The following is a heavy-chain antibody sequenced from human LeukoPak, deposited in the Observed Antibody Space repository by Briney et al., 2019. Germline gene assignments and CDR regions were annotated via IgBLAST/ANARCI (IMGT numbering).Heavy chain of an antibody. J-gene: IGHJ4*02. V-gene: IGHV3-30*18. Sequence: GGSLRLSCAASGFTFSSYGMHWVRQAPGKGLEWVAVISYDGSNKYCVDSVKGRFTISRDNSKNTLYVQMNSLRAEDTAVYYCAKDRVWFGELLPDYWGQGTLVTVSS. CDR3: AKDRVWFGELLPDY. CDR2: ISYDGSNK. CDR1: GFTFSSYG. D-gene: IGHD3-10*01.